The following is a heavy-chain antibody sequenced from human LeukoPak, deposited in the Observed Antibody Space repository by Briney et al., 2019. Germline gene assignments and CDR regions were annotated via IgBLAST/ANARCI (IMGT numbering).Heavy chain of an antibody. CDR1: GGSISSGSYY. Sequence: PSETLSLTCTVSGGSISSGSYYWSWIRQPAGKGLEWIGRIYTSGSTNYNPSLKSRVTISVDTSKNQFSLKLSSVTAADTVFYFWQRTAYDILTGYYIEAFDIWGQGTMVTVSS. J-gene: IGHJ3*02. CDR3: QRTAYDILTGYYIEAFDI. D-gene: IGHD3-9*01. V-gene: IGHV4-61*02. CDR2: IYTSGST.